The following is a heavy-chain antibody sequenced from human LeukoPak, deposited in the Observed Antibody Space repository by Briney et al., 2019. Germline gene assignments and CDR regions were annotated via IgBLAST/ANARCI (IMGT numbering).Heavy chain of an antibody. D-gene: IGHD5-18*01. CDR2: ISYSGSNK. J-gene: IGHJ4*02. V-gene: IGHV3-30*03. Sequence: GGSLRLSCAASGFTLSTYGMHWVRQAPGKGLEWVALISYSGSNKYYADSVKGRFTISRDNSKNTLYLQMNSLRAEDTAVYYCAREIRGYSNFDYWGQGTLVTVSS. CDR1: GFTLSTYG. CDR3: AREIRGYSNFDY.